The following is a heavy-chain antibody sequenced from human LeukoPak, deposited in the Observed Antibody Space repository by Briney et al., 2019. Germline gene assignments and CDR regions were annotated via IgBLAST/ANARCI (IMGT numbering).Heavy chain of an antibody. D-gene: IGHD6-6*01. CDR1: GYSFRSHW. J-gene: IGHJ4*02. CDR3: ARRGRSSSNFDF. V-gene: IGHV5-51*01. Sequence: GESLKISCKASGYSFRSHWIGWVRQMPGKGLEWMGIIYPGDSDTKYSPSIQGQVTISADRSINTAYLQWSSLKASDTAIYYCARRGRSSSNFDFWGQGTLVTVSS. CDR2: IYPGDSDT.